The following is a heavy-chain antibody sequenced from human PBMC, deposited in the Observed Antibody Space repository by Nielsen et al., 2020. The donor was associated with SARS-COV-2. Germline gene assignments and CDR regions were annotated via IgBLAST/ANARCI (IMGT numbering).Heavy chain of an antibody. V-gene: IGHV1-2*04. CDR2: INPNSGGT. D-gene: IGHD6-19*01. J-gene: IGHJ4*02. CDR1: GYTFTGYY. Sequence: ASVKVSCKASGYTFTGYYMHWVRQAPGQGLEWMGWINPNSGGTNYAQKFQGWVTMTRDTSISTAYMDLSSLTSEDTAVYYCATVRHSGGWIWGRGTLVTVSS. CDR3: ATVRHSGGWI.